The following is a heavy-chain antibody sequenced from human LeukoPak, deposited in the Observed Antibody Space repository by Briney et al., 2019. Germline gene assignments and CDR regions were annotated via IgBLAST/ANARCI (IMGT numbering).Heavy chain of an antibody. V-gene: IGHV3-30*18. CDR3: AKPSHVLRFLEWLSFFDY. CDR1: GFTFSSYG. D-gene: IGHD3-3*01. CDR2: ISYDGSNK. Sequence: GGSLRLSCAASGFTFSSYGMHWVRQAPGKGLEWVAVISYDGSNKYYADSVKGRFTISRDNSKNTPYLQMNSLRAEDTAVYYCAKPSHVLRFLEWLSFFDYWGQGTLVTVSS. J-gene: IGHJ4*02.